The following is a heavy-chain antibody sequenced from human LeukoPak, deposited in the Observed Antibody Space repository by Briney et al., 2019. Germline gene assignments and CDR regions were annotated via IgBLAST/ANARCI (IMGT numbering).Heavy chain of an antibody. D-gene: IGHD2-21*01. Sequence: SETLSLTCAVSGGSISSSTYYWGWVRQPPGKGLEWIATIYYSGSTYYNPSLKSRVTISVDTSKNQFSLKLNSVTAADTAVYYCARDLAGHFGGFYFDYWGQGTLVTVSS. V-gene: IGHV4-39*07. CDR2: IYYSGST. CDR1: GGSISSSTYY. CDR3: ARDLAGHFGGFYFDY. J-gene: IGHJ4*02.